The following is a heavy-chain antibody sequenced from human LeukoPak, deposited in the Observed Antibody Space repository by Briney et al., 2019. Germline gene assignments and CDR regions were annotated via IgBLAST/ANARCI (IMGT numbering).Heavy chain of an antibody. J-gene: IGHJ4*02. CDR1: GGSTSSNY. D-gene: IGHD2-15*01. V-gene: IGHV4-59*01. CDR3: ARDETLSN. CDR2: IYYSGST. Sequence: SETLSLTCTVSGGSTSSNYWGWIRQPPGKGLEWIGYIYYSGSTYYNPSLKSRVTISVDTSKNQFSLKLSSVTAADTAVYYCARDETLSNWGQGTLVTVSS.